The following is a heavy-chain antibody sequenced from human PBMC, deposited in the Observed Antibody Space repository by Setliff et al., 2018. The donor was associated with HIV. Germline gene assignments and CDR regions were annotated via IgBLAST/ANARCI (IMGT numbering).Heavy chain of an antibody. J-gene: IGHJ3*01. CDR1: GDTFNNYG. D-gene: IGHD5-12*01. Sequence: VASVKVSCKVSGDTFNNYGLNWVRQAPGQGLEWMGGIIPIFKSADYAQQFQGRVTITTDESTSTAYMDLSSLKSEDTAIYYCARTSGDAYNYEGAFDVWGQGTLVTV. CDR3: ARTSGDAYNYEGAFDV. V-gene: IGHV1-69*05. CDR2: IIPIFKSA.